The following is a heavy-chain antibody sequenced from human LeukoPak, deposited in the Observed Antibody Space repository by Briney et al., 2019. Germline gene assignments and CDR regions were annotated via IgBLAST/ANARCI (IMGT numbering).Heavy chain of an antibody. CDR1: GFTFSSYA. CDR2: IRDSGSST. CDR3: AKYGPQDSGSSHFDY. J-gene: IGHJ4*02. V-gene: IGHV3-23*01. Sequence: QPGGSLRLSCAASGFTFSSYAMSWVRQAPGKGPEWVSAIRDSGSSTHYADSVKGRFTTFRDNSKNTLFLQMNSLRAEDTAIYYCAKYGPQDSGSSHFDYWGQGALVTVSS. D-gene: IGHD1-26*01.